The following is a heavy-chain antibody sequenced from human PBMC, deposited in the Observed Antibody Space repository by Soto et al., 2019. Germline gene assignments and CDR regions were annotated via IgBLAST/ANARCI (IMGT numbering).Heavy chain of an antibody. CDR2: INHSGST. CDR3: ARGHSSGWYRSGYFDY. CDR1: GGSFSGYY. V-gene: IGHV4-34*01. J-gene: IGHJ4*02. D-gene: IGHD6-19*01. Sequence: SETLSLTCAVYGGSFSGYYLSWIRQPPGKGLEWIGEINHSGSTNYNPSLKSRVTISVDTSKNQFSLKLSSVTAADTAVYYCARGHSSGWYRSGYFDYWGQGTLVTVSS.